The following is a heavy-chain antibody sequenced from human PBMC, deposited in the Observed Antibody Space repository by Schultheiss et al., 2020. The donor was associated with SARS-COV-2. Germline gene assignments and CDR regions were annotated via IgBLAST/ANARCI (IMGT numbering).Heavy chain of an antibody. CDR1: GYSISSGYY. Sequence: SETLSLTCTVSGYSISSGYYWSWIRQPAGKGLEWIGRIYTSGSTNYNPSLKSRVTMSVDTSKNQFSLKLSSVTAADTAVYYCARSSTLVGFDYWGQGTLVTVSS. V-gene: IGHV4-4*07. CDR3: ARSSTLVGFDY. D-gene: IGHD5/OR15-5a*01. CDR2: IYTSGST. J-gene: IGHJ4*02.